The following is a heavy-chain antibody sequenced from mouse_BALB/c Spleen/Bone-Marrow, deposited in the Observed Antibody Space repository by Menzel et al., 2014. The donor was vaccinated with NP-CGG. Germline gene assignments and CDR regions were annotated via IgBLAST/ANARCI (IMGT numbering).Heavy chain of an antibody. CDR1: GFNVKDTY. Sequence: VQLKESGAELVKPGASVKLSCTASGFNVKDTYMHWVKQRPEQGLEWIGRIDPANGNTKYDPKFQGKATITADTSSNTAFQQLSSLTSEDTSCYYCARERDYKYAYAMDYWGQGTSVTVSS. J-gene: IGHJ4*01. V-gene: IGHV14-3*02. D-gene: IGHD2-14*01. CDR2: IDPANGNT. CDR3: ARERDYKYAYAMDY.